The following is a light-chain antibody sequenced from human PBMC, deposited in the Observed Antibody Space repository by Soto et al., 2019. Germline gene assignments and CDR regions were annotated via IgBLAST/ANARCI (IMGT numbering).Light chain of an antibody. Sequence: EIVMTQSPATLSLSPGERATLSCRASQSVSSYLAWYQQKPGQAPRLLISDASNRATGIPARFSGSGSGTDVTLTISSLEPEDFAVYYCQQRSNWPRTFGQGTKVDIK. CDR2: DAS. CDR3: QQRSNWPRT. CDR1: QSVSSY. V-gene: IGKV3-11*01. J-gene: IGKJ1*01.